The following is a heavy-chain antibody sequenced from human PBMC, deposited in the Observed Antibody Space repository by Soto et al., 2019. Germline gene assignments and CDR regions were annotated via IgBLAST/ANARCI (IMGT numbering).Heavy chain of an antibody. V-gene: IGHV1-2*04. J-gene: IGHJ6*02. CDR2: INPNSGGT. CDR1: GYTFTGYY. Sequence: EASVKVSCKASGYTFTGYYMHWVRQAPGQGLEWMGWINPNSGGTNYAQKFQGWVTMTRDTSISTAYMELSRLRSDDTAVYYCARESSRGGYYYYYGMDVWGQGTTVTVSS. CDR3: ARESSRGGYYYYYGMDV. D-gene: IGHD3-16*01.